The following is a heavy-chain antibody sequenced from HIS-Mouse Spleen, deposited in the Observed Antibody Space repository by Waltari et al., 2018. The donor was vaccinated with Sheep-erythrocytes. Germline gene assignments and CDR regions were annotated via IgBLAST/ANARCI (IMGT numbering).Heavy chain of an antibody. CDR3: ARDSTSDAFDI. J-gene: IGHJ3*02. Sequence: EVQLVESGGGVVKPGGSLRLSCAASGFTFSSYSMNWVRQAPGRGREWVSVISSSSNYIYYADSVKGRSTISRDNAKNSLYLQMNSLRAEDTAVYYCARDSTSDAFDIWGQGTMVTVSS. V-gene: IGHV3-21*01. D-gene: IGHD6-6*01. CDR1: GFTFSSYS. CDR2: ISSSSNYI.